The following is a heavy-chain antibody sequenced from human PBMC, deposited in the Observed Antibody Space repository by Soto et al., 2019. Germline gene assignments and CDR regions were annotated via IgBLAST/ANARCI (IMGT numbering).Heavy chain of an antibody. Sequence: PSETLSLTFSVSGGTINSGDYFWSWIRQPPGKGLEWIGSIFYTGSTDYSPSLKSRASMSMDTSKNPFSLRLRSLTAADTAVYFCARVKATLYRHYYFDYWGQGTPVTVSS. CDR3: ARVKATLYRHYYFDY. CDR2: IFYTGST. D-gene: IGHD5-12*01. J-gene: IGHJ4*02. CDR1: GGTINSGDYF. V-gene: IGHV4-30-4*01.